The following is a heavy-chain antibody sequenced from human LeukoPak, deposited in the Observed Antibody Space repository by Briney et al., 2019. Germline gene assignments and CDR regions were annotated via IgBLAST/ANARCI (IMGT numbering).Heavy chain of an antibody. CDR2: IWSDGTKK. CDR3: ARDSDASGRHWYFDL. CDR1: GFTVSSYG. V-gene: IGHV3-33*01. D-gene: IGHD3-10*01. Sequence: GGSLRLSCAASGFTVSSYGMHWVRQAPGKGLEGVADIWSDGTKKYYADSVRGRFTISRDTSENTVYLQMNSLGDEDTAVYYCARDSDASGRHWYFDLWGRGTLVTVSS. J-gene: IGHJ2*01.